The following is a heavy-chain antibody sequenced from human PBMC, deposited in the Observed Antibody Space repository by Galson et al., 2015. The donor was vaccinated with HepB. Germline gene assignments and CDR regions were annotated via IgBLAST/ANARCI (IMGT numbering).Heavy chain of an antibody. J-gene: IGHJ6*03. Sequence: SVKVSCKASGGTFSNSVIAWVRQAPGQGLEWMGGIIPMFGRTNYAQNFQGRVTITADESTSTAYMGLNSLGSKDTAVYYCASRTGSRGYYYYYMDVWGNGTTVTVSS. V-gene: IGHV1-69*13. CDR3: ASRTGSRGYYYYYMDV. D-gene: IGHD3-22*01. CDR1: GGTFSNSV. CDR2: IIPMFGRT.